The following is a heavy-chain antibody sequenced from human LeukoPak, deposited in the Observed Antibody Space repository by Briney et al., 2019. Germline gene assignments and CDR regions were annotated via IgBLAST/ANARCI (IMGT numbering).Heavy chain of an antibody. V-gene: IGHV3-64D*06. Sequence: GGSLRLSCSTSGFTFSNHFMHWVRQAPGKGLEYVSSIGPNGASTLYADSVKGRFTISRDNSKNALYLQLTSLRLEDTALYYCVKDLTGTWSFDYWGQGTLVTVSS. CDR2: IGPNGAST. D-gene: IGHD3-9*01. J-gene: IGHJ4*02. CDR1: GFTFSNHF. CDR3: VKDLTGTWSFDY.